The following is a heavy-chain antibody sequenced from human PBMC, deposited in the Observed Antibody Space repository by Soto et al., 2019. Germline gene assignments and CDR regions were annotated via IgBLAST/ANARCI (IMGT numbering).Heavy chain of an antibody. CDR3: ASGRGFAY. V-gene: IGHV4-39*01. Sequence: QLQLQESGPGLVKPSETLSLTCTVSGGSISSSSYYWGWIRQSPGKGLEWFGSIYYSGSTYYNPSLKGRVTIAVDTSNNQFSLKLSSVTAADTAVYYCASGRGFAYWCQGTLVTVSS. D-gene: IGHD3-10*01. CDR1: GGSISSSSYY. CDR2: IYYSGST. J-gene: IGHJ4*02.